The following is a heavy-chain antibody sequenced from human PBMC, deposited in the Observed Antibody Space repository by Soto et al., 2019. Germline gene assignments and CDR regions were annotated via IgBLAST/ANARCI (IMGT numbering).Heavy chain of an antibody. J-gene: IGHJ1*01. Sequence: GGSLRLSCAASGFTFSSYAMSWVRQAPGKGLEWVSSISSTATTFYTDSVKGRFTISRDNSKNALYLQMNSLRAEDTAVYYCTKNRGSGLHWGQGTLVTVSS. D-gene: IGHD6-19*01. CDR1: GFTFSSYA. CDR2: ISSTATT. CDR3: TKNRGSGLH. V-gene: IGHV3-23*01.